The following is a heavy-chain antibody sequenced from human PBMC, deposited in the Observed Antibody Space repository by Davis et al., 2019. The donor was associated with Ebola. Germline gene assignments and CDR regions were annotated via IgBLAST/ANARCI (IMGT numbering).Heavy chain of an antibody. CDR2: ISGVGGST. Sequence: WGSLRLSCAASGFPSSTYAMSRVRHAPVKGLEWVSAISGVGGSTYYADSVKGRFTISRDNSKNTLYLQMNRLRGEDTAVYYCAGGDFWSGQFDYWGQGTLVTVSS. V-gene: IGHV3-23*01. CDR3: AGGDFWSGQFDY. J-gene: IGHJ4*02. CDR1: GFPSSTYA. D-gene: IGHD3-3*01.